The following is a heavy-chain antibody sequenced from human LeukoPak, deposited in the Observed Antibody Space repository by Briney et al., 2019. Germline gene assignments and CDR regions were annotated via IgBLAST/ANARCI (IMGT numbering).Heavy chain of an antibody. Sequence: GGSLRLSCAASGFTFRSYSMNWVRQAPGKGLEWVSSISISSSYIYYADSVKGRFTISRDNAENSLYLQMNSLRAEDTAVYFCARSDYCGGDCYSSLSNYWGQGTLVTVSS. CDR2: ISISSSYI. V-gene: IGHV3-21*01. CDR3: ARSDYCGGDCYSSLSNY. D-gene: IGHD2-21*02. CDR1: GFTFRSYS. J-gene: IGHJ4*02.